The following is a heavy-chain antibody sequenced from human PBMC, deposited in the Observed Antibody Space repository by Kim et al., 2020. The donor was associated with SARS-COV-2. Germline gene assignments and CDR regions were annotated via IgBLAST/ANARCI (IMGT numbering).Heavy chain of an antibody. CDR1: GGSFSGYY. D-gene: IGHD1-26*01. J-gene: IGHJ4*02. Sequence: SETLSLTCAVYGGSFSGYYWSWIRQPPGKGLEWIGEINHSGSTNYNPSLKSRVTISVDTSKNQFSLKLSSVTAADTAVYYCASIVGATVTFGYWGQGTLVTVSS. CDR3: ASIVGATVTFGY. CDR2: INHSGST. V-gene: IGHV4-34*01.